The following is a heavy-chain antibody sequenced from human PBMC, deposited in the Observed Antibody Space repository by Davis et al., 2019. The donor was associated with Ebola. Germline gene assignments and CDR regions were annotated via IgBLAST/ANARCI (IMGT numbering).Heavy chain of an antibody. D-gene: IGHD2-15*01. J-gene: IGHJ6*02. CDR1: GFVFSSYV. Sequence: GGSLRLSCAASGFVFSSYVMSWVRRAPGKGLEWVSTLGLSADTYYADSVKGRFTISRDNSKNTLYLQMNSLRAEDTAVYYCAKDLVVAAHGAYYGMDVWGQGTTVTVSS. V-gene: IGHV3-23*01. CDR2: LGLSADT. CDR3: AKDLVVAAHGAYYGMDV.